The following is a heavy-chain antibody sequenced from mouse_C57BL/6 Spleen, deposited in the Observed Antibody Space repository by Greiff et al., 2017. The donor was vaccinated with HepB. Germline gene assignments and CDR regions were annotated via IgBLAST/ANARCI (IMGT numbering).Heavy chain of an antibody. CDR2: IYPGSGNT. CDR1: GYTFTDYY. D-gene: IGHD1-1*01. CDR3: ARDYYGGAMDY. J-gene: IGHJ4*01. V-gene: IGHV1-76*01. Sequence: QVQLQQSGAALVRPGASVKLSCKASGYTFTDYYINWVKQRPGQGLEWIARIYPGSGNTYYNEKFKGKATLTAEKSSSTAYMQLSSLTSEDSAVYFCARDYYGGAMDYWGQGTSGTVSS.